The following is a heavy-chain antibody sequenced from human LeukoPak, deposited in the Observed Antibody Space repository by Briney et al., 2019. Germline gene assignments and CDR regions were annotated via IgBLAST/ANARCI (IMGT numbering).Heavy chain of an antibody. CDR1: GFTFSSYG. D-gene: IGHD2-8*01. CDR3: AREMVSDY. J-gene: IGHJ4*02. Sequence: GGSLRLSCAASGFTFSSYGMHWVRQAPGKGLEWVAVISYDGSNKYYADSVKGRFTISRDNSKNTLYLQMNSLRAEDTAVYYCAREMVSDYWGQGTLVTVSS. CDR2: ISYDGSNK. V-gene: IGHV3-30*03.